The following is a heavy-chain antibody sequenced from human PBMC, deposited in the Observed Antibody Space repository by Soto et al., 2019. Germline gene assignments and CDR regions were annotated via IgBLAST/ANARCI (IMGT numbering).Heavy chain of an antibody. CDR2: IRGFSPYT. CDR1: EGKFGAYA. Sequence: GGFMRVWCRSAEGKFGAYAGNLVVKTPGKGLDWVSGIRGFSPYTFYAESVKCRFTISRDNAKNSLYLQMNSLRAEDTAVYYCARDRGYDAHDYYSTALDVSGQGTTVT. D-gene: IGHD2-15*01. J-gene: IGHJ6*02. V-gene: IGHV3-21*01. CDR3: ARDRGYDAHDYYSTALDV.